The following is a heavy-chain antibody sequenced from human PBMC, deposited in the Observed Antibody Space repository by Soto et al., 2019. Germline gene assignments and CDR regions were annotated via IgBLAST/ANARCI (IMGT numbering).Heavy chain of an antibody. Sequence: GGSLRLSCAASGFTFSTYAMSWVRQAPGKGLEWVSGISAIGGSTYYADSVKGRFTISRDNFKNTLYLQMNSLRAEDTAVYYCAKVSDLRYYHFDYWGQGALVTSPQ. V-gene: IGHV3-23*01. D-gene: IGHD3-22*01. CDR3: AKVSDLRYYHFDY. CDR2: ISAIGGST. CDR1: GFTFSTYA. J-gene: IGHJ4*02.